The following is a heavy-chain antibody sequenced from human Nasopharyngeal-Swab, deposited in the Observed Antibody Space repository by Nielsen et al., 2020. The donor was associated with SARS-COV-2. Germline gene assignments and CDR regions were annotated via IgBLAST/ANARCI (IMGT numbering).Heavy chain of an antibody. CDR2: FDSEDGET. D-gene: IGHD6-19*01. Sequence: ASVKVSCKVSGYTLTELSMHWVRQAPGKGLEWMGGFDSEDGETIYAQKFQGRVTMTEDTSTDTAYMELSSLRSEDTAVYYCATSMAVAGTQPPLYWGQGTLVTVSS. V-gene: IGHV1-24*01. J-gene: IGHJ4*02. CDR3: ATSMAVAGTQPPLY. CDR1: GYTLTELS.